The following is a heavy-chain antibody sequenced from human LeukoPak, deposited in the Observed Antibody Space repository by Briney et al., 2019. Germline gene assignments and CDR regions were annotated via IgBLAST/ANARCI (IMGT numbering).Heavy chain of an antibody. CDR2: ISGEGKST. CDR3: AKERNDGTWNDAFDI. Sequence: PGRSLRLSCAASGFTFDDYAMHWVRQGPGKGLEWVSIISGEGKSTYYADSVTGRFTVYRDNSKNSLYLQMNSLTIEDSALYYCAKERNDGTWNDAFDIWGRGTMVTVSS. D-gene: IGHD1-1*01. V-gene: IGHV3-43*02. CDR1: GFTFDDYA. J-gene: IGHJ3*02.